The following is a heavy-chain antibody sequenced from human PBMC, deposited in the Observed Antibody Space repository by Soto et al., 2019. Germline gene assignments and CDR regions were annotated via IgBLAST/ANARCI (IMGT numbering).Heavy chain of an antibody. V-gene: IGHV1-18*01. CDR3: ASFSSRTHDAFDI. CDR2: ISAYNGNT. Sequence: QVQLVQSGAEVKKPGASVKVSCKASGYTFTSYGIRWVRQAPGQGLEWMGWISAYNGNTNYAQKLQGRVTMTTDTSTRTAYMELRSLRSADTAVYYCASFSSRTHDAFDIWGQGTMVTVSS. CDR1: GYTFTSYG. J-gene: IGHJ3*02. D-gene: IGHD2-15*01.